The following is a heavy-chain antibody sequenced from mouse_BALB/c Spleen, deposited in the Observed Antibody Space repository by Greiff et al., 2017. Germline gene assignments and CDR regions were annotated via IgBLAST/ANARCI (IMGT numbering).Heavy chain of an antibody. D-gene: IGHD1-1*01. V-gene: IGHV5-12-1*01. CDR3: ARHGGVGSFDY. CDR1: GFAFSSYD. Sequence: EVKLVESGGGLVKPGGSLKLSCAASGFAFSSYDMSWVRQTPEKRLEWVAYISSGGGSTYYPDTVKGRFTISRDNAKNTLYLQMSSLKSEDTAMYYCARHGGVGSFDYWGQGTTLTVSS. CDR2: ISSGGGST. J-gene: IGHJ2*01.